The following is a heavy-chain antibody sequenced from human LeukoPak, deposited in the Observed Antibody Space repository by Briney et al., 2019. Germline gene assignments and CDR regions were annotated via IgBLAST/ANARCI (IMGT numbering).Heavy chain of an antibody. V-gene: IGHV3-23*01. CDR3: AKGVFGVNRAFDY. CDR2: ISESGSGT. CDR1: GFTFNTCA. Sequence: GGSLRLSCEASGFTFNTCAMSWVRQAPGKGLEWVSAISESGSGTYYADSVKGRFTISRHNSKNTLYLQMNSLRVDDTALYYCAKGVFGVNRAFDYWGQGTLVTISS. J-gene: IGHJ4*02. D-gene: IGHD3-3*01.